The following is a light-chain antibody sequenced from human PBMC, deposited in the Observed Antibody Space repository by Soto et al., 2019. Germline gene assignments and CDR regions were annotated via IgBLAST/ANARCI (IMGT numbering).Light chain of an antibody. CDR2: AAP. CDR1: QSISSY. J-gene: IGKJ4*01. V-gene: IGKV1-39*01. Sequence: DIQMTQSPSSLSASVGDRVTITCRASQSISSYLNWYQQKPGKAPKLLIYAAPSLQSGVPSRFSGSGSGTDFTLTISSLQPEDFAIYYCQQSYSTPVTVGGGTKVDIK. CDR3: QQSYSTPVT.